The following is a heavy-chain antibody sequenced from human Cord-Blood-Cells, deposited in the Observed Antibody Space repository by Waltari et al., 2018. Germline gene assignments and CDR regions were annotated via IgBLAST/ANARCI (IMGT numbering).Heavy chain of an antibody. CDR2: IYYSGST. V-gene: IGHV4-59*08. J-gene: IGHJ3*02. D-gene: IGHD6-13*01. CDR3: ARYSSSWPYAFDI. Sequence: QVQLQESGPGLVKPSETLSLTCTVSGGSISRYYWSWIRQPPGKGLEWIGYIYYSGSTNYNPSLKSRVTISVDTSKNQFSRKLSSVTAADTAVYYCARYSSSWPYAFDIWGQGTMVTVSS. CDR1: GGSISRYY.